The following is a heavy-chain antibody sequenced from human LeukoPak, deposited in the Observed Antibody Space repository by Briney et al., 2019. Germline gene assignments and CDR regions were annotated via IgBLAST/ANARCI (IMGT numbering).Heavy chain of an antibody. CDR1: GFTVSSDS. V-gene: IGHV3-53*01. Sequence: GRSLRLSCAASGFTVSSDSMSWVRQAPGKGLEWVSVIYSGGSTYYADSVKGRFTISRDNSRNTLYLQMNSLRAEDTAMYYCARSADSINWLFDYWGQGILVTVSS. J-gene: IGHJ4*02. D-gene: IGHD6-13*01. CDR2: IYSGGST. CDR3: ARSADSINWLFDY.